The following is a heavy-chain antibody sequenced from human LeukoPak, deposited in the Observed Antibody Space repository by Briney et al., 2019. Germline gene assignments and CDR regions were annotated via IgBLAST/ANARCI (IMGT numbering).Heavy chain of an antibody. CDR1: GFSFSAAW. CDR2: IKNDGSDK. Sequence: GGSLRLSCEASGFSFSAAWMTWVRQAPGKGPEWVATIKNDGSDKYYVDSVKGRFTLSRDNAKNSVYLQMNSLRVEDTAVYYCVNLGYSDGGQGTLVTVSS. V-gene: IGHV3-7*01. CDR3: VNLGYSD. D-gene: IGHD5-12*01. J-gene: IGHJ4*02.